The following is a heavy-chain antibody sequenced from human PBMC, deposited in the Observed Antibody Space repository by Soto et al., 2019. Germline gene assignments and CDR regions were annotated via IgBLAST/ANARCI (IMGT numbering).Heavy chain of an antibody. CDR2: IYYSGST. J-gene: IGHJ6*02. CDR3: ARGAGRLEGNYYYYYGMDV. CDR1: GGSISSYY. Sequence: KASETLSLTCTVSGGSISSYYWSWIRQPPGKGLEWIGYIYYSGSTNYNPSLKSRVTISVDTSKNQFSLKLSSVTAADTAVYYCARGAGRLEGNYYYYYGMDVWGQGTTVTVSS. V-gene: IGHV4-59*01. D-gene: IGHD1-1*01.